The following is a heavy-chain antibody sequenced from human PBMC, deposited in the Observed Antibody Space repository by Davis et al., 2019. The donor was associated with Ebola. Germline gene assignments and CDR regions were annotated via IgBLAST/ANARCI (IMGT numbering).Heavy chain of an antibody. CDR3: VKGGGGGRYFDWLSQY. J-gene: IGHJ4*02. V-gene: IGHV3-64D*06. CDR1: GFTFSTYA. D-gene: IGHD3-9*01. CDR2: ISSNGGNT. Sequence: GESLKISCSASGFTFSTYAMHWVRQAPGKGLEYVSAISSNGGNTYYADSVKGRFTISRDNSKNTLYLQMSSLRAEDTAVYYCVKGGGGGRYFDWLSQYWGQGTLVTVSS.